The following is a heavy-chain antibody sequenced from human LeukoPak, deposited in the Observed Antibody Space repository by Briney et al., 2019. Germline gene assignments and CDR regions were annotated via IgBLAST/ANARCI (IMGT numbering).Heavy chain of an antibody. CDR1: GFTFSSYE. CDR2: MSSRGGTI. Sequence: PGGSLRLSCAASGFTFSSYEMNWVRQAPGKGLEWVSYMSSRGGTIYYADSVKGRFTISRDNAKSSLYLQMNSLRVEDTAVYYCARPTAVGATPRAFDIWGQGTMVTVSS. CDR3: ARPTAVGATPRAFDI. V-gene: IGHV3-48*03. D-gene: IGHD1-26*01. J-gene: IGHJ3*02.